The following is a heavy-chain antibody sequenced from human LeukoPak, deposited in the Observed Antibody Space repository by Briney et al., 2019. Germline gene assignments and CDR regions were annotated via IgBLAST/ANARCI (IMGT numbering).Heavy chain of an antibody. Sequence: GASVKVSCKASGYTFTSYYMHWVRQAPGQGLEWMGIINPSGGSTSYAQKFQGRVTMTEDTSTDTAYMELSSLRSEDTAVYYCATRGDTYYYGSGPPAYFDYWGQGTLVTVSS. CDR3: ATRGDTYYYGSGPPAYFDY. CDR1: GYTFTSYY. J-gene: IGHJ4*02. CDR2: INPSGGST. V-gene: IGHV1-46*01. D-gene: IGHD3-10*01.